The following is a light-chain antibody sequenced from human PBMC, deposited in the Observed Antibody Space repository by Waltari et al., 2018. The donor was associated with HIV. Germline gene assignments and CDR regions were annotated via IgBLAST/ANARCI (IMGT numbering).Light chain of an antibody. CDR2: RKN. V-gene: IGLV1-47*01. CDR1: SSKIESNF. CDR3: VTWADRSSGPVV. Sequence: QSVLTQPPSASGTPGQRITISCSGSSSKIESNFVLWYQHLPGTAPKLLIYRKNPRASGVPDRFSGSKSGTSASLAISGLRSEDEADYYCVTWADRSSGPVVFGGGTKVTVL. J-gene: IGLJ2*01.